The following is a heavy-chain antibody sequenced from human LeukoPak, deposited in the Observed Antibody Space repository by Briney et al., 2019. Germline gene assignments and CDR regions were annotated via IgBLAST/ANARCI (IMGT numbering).Heavy chain of an antibody. D-gene: IGHD3-10*01. CDR2: MNPNSGNT. J-gene: IGHJ4*02. V-gene: IGHV1-8*01. Sequence: GASVKVSCKASGYTFTSYDINWVRQATGQGLEWMGWMNPNSGNTGYAQKFQGRVTMTRNTSISTAYMELSGLRSEDTAVYYCARGSLLWFGLFDYWGQGTLVTVSS. CDR3: ARGSLLWFGLFDY. CDR1: GYTFTSYD.